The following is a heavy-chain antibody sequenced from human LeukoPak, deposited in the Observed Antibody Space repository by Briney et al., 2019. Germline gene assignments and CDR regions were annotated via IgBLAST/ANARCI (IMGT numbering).Heavy chain of an antibody. Sequence: GGSLRLSCAASGFTFSSYAMSWVRQAPGKGLEWVSAISGSGGSTFYADFVKGGFTISRDNSKNTLYLQMNSLRAEDTAVYYCAKDRGYDFWSGYGYDAFDIWGQGTMVTVSS. J-gene: IGHJ3*02. D-gene: IGHD3-3*01. CDR3: AKDRGYDFWSGYGYDAFDI. CDR2: ISGSGGST. CDR1: GFTFSSYA. V-gene: IGHV3-23*01.